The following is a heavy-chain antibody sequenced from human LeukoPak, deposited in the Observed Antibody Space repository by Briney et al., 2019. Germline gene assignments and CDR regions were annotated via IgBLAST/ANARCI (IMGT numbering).Heavy chain of an antibody. Sequence: GGSLRLSCAASGFTFSSYAMHWVRQAPGKGPEWVAVISYDGNNKYYADSVKGRFTISRDNSKNTLYLQMNSLRAKDTAVYYCAPTYNWNYFGVDYWGQGTLVTVSS. CDR3: APTYNWNYFGVDY. J-gene: IGHJ4*02. CDR1: GFTFSSYA. D-gene: IGHD1-7*01. CDR2: ISYDGNNK. V-gene: IGHV3-30-3*01.